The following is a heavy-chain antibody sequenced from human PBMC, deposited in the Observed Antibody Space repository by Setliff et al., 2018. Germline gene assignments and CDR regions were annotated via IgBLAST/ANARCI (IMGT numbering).Heavy chain of an antibody. CDR2: IGAYNGNT. CDR3: ARERGIAVAGSDYYGMDV. J-gene: IGHJ6*02. Sequence: ASVKVSCKASGYTFTNYGVTWVRQAPGQGLEWMGWIGAYNGNTNYAQKLQGRVTMTTDTSTSTAYMELRSLRSDDTAVYYCARERGIAVAGSDYYGMDVWGQGTTVTVSS. CDR1: GYTFTNYG. V-gene: IGHV1-18*01. D-gene: IGHD6-19*01.